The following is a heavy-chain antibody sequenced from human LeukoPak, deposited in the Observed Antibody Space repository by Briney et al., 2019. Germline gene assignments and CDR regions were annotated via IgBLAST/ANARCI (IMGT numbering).Heavy chain of an antibody. CDR3: AVVRGYSNNWPLGYIDS. CDR1: GGTFSSYA. J-gene: IGHJ4*02. Sequence: SANVSCKASGGTFSSYAISWVRQAPGQGLEWMGGIIPMFGARNYAQKFQGRLTITTVKYTTTVYMELSSLRSEDTAVYYCAVVRGYSNNWPLGYIDSWGQGTLVTVSS. D-gene: IGHD2/OR15-2a*01. CDR2: IIPMFGAR. V-gene: IGHV1-69*05.